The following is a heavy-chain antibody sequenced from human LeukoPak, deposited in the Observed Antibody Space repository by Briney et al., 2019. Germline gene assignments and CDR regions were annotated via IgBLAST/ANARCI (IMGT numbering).Heavy chain of an antibody. CDR1: GYTFTSYG. V-gene: IGHV1-18*01. J-gene: IGHJ4*02. D-gene: IGHD5-12*01. CDR3: ARDTSRSYSCYDFNY. Sequence: ASVKVSCKASGYTFTSYGISWVRQAPGQGLEWMGWISAYNGNTNYAQKLQDRVTMTTDTSTSTAYMELRSLRSDDTAVYYCARDTSRSYSCYDFNYWGQGTLVTVSS. CDR2: ISAYNGNT.